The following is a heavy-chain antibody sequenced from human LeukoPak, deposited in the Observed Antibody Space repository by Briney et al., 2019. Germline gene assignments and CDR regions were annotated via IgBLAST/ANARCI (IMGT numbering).Heavy chain of an antibody. CDR1: GFTFSSYA. Sequence: GGSLRLSCAASGFTFSSYAMSWVRQAPGKGLEWVSSISGSGSSTYYADSVKGRFTISRDNSKNTLYLEMNSLRAEDTALYSCAKDYGGNSDAFDIWGQGTVVTVSS. CDR2: ISGSGSST. V-gene: IGHV3-23*01. CDR3: AKDYGGNSDAFDI. D-gene: IGHD4-23*01. J-gene: IGHJ3*02.